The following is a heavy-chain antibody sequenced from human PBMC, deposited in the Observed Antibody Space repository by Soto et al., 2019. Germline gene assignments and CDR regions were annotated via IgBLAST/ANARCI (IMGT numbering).Heavy chain of an antibody. D-gene: IGHD2-15*01. CDR2: ISSSSSTI. V-gene: IGHV3-48*02. J-gene: IGHJ3*02. CDR1: GFTFSSYS. Sequence: EVQLVESGGGLVQPGGSLRLSCAASGFTFSSYSMNWVRQAPGKGLEWVSYISSSSSTIYYADSVKGRFTISGDNAKNSLYLQMNSLRDEDTAVYYCARDRSTGYCSGGSCYVDAFDIWGQGTMVTVSS. CDR3: ARDRSTGYCSGGSCYVDAFDI.